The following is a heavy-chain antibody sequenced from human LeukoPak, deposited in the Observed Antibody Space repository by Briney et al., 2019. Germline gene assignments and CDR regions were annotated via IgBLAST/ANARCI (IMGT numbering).Heavy chain of an antibody. J-gene: IGHJ4*02. V-gene: IGHV3-30*02. CDR2: IRYDGSNK. Sequence: GGSLRLSCAASGFTFSGSGMHWVRQAPGKGLEWVTFIRYDGSNKYYTDSVKGRFTISRDNSKNTLYLQMDSLRAEDTAVYYCARDYDFWSGYYSPTRGYFGYWGQGTLVTVSA. D-gene: IGHD3-3*01. CDR1: GFTFSGSG. CDR3: ARDYDFWSGYYSPTRGYFGY.